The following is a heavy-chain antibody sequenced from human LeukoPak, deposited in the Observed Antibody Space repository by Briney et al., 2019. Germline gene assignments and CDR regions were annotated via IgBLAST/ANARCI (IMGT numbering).Heavy chain of an antibody. CDR3: ARDKYCSSTSCYEGAYYYGMDV. CDR2: INHSGST. Sequence: SETLSLTCAVYGGSFSGYYWSWIRQPPGKGLEWIGEINHSGSTNYNPSLKSRVTISVDTSKNQFSLKLSSVTAADTAVYYCARDKYCSSTSCYEGAYYYGMDVWGQGTTVTVS. CDR1: GGSFSGYY. V-gene: IGHV4-34*01. D-gene: IGHD2-2*01. J-gene: IGHJ6*02.